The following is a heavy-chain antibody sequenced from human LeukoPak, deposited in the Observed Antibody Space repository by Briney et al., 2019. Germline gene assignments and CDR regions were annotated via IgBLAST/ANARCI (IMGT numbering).Heavy chain of an antibody. V-gene: IGHV3-43*02. CDR1: GFTFDHYA. CDR2: ISGDGGTT. J-gene: IGHJ4*02. CDR3: AKAHRTGERYSSDWCAFVY. Sequence: GGSLRLSCAASGFTFDHYAVHWVRQAPGKGLEWVSLISGDGGTTSYADSVKGRFTISRDNSKSSLYLQMNSLRSEDTALYYCAKAHRTGERYSSDWCAFVYWGQGTLVTVSS. D-gene: IGHD6-19*01.